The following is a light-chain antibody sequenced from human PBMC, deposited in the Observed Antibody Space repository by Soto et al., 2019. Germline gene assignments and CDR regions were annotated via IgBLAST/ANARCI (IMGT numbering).Light chain of an antibody. V-gene: IGKV1-5*01. CDR3: QQHYIHWT. J-gene: IGKJ1*01. CDR2: DAS. Sequence: IPMTQSRSSLSSTAGDRVTITCRASQNINRLLAWYQQKPGKAPQLLIYDASTLESGVPSRFSGSGSGTEFTLSISSLQPDDFATYYCQQHYIHWTFGQGTKVDIK. CDR1: QNINRL.